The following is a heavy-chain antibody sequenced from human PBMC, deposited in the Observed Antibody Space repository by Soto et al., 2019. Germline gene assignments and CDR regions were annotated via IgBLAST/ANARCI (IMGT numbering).Heavy chain of an antibody. V-gene: IGHV3-23*01. J-gene: IGHJ4*02. CDR3: ARVKAGEHSGWYYAFDY. D-gene: IGHD6-19*01. Sequence: GGSLRLSCAASGFSFSNYWMSWVRRAPGKGLEWVSTFSGSGGYTYYTDSVKGRFTISRDDSKNTLYLQMNSLRAEDTAVYYCARVKAGEHSGWYYAFDYWGQGTLVTVSS. CDR1: GFSFSNYW. CDR2: FSGSGGYT.